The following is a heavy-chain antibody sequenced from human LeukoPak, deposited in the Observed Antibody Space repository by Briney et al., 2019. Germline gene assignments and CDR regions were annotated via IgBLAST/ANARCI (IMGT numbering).Heavy chain of an antibody. V-gene: IGHV4-59*08. CDR2: IYYSGST. J-gene: IGHJ4*02. CDR3: ASEGAVAGRGFDY. Sequence: SETLSLTCTVSGGSISSYYWSWIRQPPGKGLEWIGYIYYSGSTNYNPSLKSRVTISVDTSKNQFSLKLSSVTAADTAVYYCASEGAVAGRGFDYWGQGTLVTVSS. D-gene: IGHD6-19*01. CDR1: GGSISSYY.